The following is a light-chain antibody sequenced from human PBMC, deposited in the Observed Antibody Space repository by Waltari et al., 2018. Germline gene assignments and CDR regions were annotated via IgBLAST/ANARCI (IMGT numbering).Light chain of an antibody. CDR1: KSIISS. V-gene: IGKV1-5*03. CDR3: QQYNYYYT. J-gene: IGKJ2*01. CDR2: KVS. Sequence: DIQMTQSPSTLSASVGDRVNITCLASKSIISSFAWYQQKPGKAPKLLTYKVSSLESGVPSRFSGSGSGTEFTLTISSLQPDDFATYYCQQYNYYYTFGQGTKLEIK.